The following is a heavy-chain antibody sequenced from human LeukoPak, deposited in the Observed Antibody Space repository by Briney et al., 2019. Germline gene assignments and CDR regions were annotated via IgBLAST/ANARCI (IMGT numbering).Heavy chain of an antibody. J-gene: IGHJ4*02. Sequence: ASVKVSCKASGYTFTSYGISWVRQAPGQGLEWMGWISAYNGNTNYAQKLQGRVTMTTDTSTSTAYMELRSLRSDDTAVYYCARWKKSGYSGSVFDYWGQGTLVTVSS. D-gene: IGHD5-12*01. CDR3: ARWKKSGYSGSVFDY. CDR1: GYTFTSYG. V-gene: IGHV1-18*01. CDR2: ISAYNGNT.